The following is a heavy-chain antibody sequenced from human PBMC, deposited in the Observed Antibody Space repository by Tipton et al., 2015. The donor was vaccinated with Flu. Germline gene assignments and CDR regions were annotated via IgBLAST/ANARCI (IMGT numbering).Heavy chain of an antibody. Sequence: LRLSCAVYGGSFSGYYWSWIRQPPGKGLEWIGEINHSGSTNYNPSLKSRVTISVDTSKNQFSLKLSSVTAADTAVYYCARGYSSGWYYRDYWGQGTLVTVSS. J-gene: IGHJ4*02. CDR2: INHSGST. CDR3: ARGYSSGWYYRDY. D-gene: IGHD6-19*01. V-gene: IGHV4-34*01. CDR1: GGSFSGYY.